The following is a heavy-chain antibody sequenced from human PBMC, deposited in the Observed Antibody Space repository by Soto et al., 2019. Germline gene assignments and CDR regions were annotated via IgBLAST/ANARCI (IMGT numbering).Heavy chain of an antibody. CDR2: ISYDGSIK. CDR1: VFTCNSYG. J-gene: IGHJ6*02. D-gene: IGHD3-22*01. Sequence: WGSLRLSCSASVFTCNSYGMNWFRQAPGRGLEWVAVISYDGSIKYYADSVKGRFTISRDRSTNTLYLQMNSLRPEDTAVYYCASLDSSLAYYYGMDVWGQGTTVTVSS. V-gene: IGHV3-30*03. CDR3: ASLDSSLAYYYGMDV.